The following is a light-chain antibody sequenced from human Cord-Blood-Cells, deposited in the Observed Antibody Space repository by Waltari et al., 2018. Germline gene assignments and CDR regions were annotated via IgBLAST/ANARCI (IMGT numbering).Light chain of an antibody. CDR3: QQYGSSPYT. CDR2: GAS. CDR1: QRVSSSY. Sequence: EIVLTQSPGTLSLSPGERATLSCRASQRVSSSYLAWYQQKPGQAPRLLIYGASSRATGSPDRFSGSGSGTDFTLTISRLEPEDFAVYYCQQYGSSPYTFGQGTKLEIK. J-gene: IGKJ2*01. V-gene: IGKV3-20*01.